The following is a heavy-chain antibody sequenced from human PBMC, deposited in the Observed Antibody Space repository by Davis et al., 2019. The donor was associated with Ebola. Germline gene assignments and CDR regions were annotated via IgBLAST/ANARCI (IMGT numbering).Heavy chain of an antibody. D-gene: IGHD2-8*02. CDR2: IYPSDSDT. CDR1: GYTFTSYW. CDR3: ASLRRTITGMDDAFDI. V-gene: IGHV5-51*01. Sequence: GESLKISCQASGYTFTSYWIGWVRQMPGKGLEWMGLIYPSDSDTVYSPSFRGQVTISADKSIKTAFLQWSSLKASDTAMYYCASLRRTITGMDDAFDIWGQGTMVTVSS. J-gene: IGHJ3*02.